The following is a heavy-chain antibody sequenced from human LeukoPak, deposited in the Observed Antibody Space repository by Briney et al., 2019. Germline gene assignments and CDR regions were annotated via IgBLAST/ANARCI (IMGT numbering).Heavy chain of an antibody. D-gene: IGHD3-10*01. CDR1: GFTFSSYG. CDR2: IGGRDGST. CDR3: AKGHYYGSGSLDY. V-gene: IGHV3-23*01. Sequence: GGSLRLSCAASGFTFSSYGMSWVRQAPGKGLEWVSAIGGRDGSTYYADSVKGRSTISRDNSKNTLYVQMNSLRAEDTAVYYCAKGHYYGSGSLDYWGQGTLVTVSS. J-gene: IGHJ4*02.